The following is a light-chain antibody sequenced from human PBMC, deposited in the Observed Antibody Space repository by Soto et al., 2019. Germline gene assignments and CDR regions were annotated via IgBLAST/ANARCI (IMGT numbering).Light chain of an antibody. J-gene: IGLJ1*01. V-gene: IGLV2-14*01. CDR3: SSYTSSNTYV. CDR1: TSDIGDYNY. Sequence: SVLTQPASVSGSPGQSITISCTGTTSDIGDYNYVSWYQQHAGKAPKLMIYHVTNRPSGVSDRFSGSKSGNTASLTISGLQAEDEADYYCSSYTSSNTYVFGTGTKATVL. CDR2: HVT.